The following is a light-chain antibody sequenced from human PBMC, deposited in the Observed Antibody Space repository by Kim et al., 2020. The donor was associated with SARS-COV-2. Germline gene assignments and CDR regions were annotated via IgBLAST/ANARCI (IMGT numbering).Light chain of an antibody. CDR1: QNISTY. CDR3: QQSYNIPRT. V-gene: IGKV1-39*01. CDR2: SAS. J-gene: IGKJ4*01. Sequence: DVQMTQSPSSLSASVGERVTIICRASQNISTYLNWYQQRPGKAPTVLIYSASNLQSGVPLRFSGSGSGTDFTLTINSLQPEDFATYSCQQSYNIPRTFGGGTKVDIK.